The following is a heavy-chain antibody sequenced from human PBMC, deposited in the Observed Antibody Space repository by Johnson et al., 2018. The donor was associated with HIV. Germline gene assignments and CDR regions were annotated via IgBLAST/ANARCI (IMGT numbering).Heavy chain of an antibody. CDR3: AREYSSCWPSDAFDI. D-gene: IGHD6-19*01. CDR2: IYSGGST. V-gene: IGHV3-66*01. Sequence: VQLVESGGGLVQPGGSLRLSCAASGFTVSSNYMSWVRQAPGKGLEWVSVIYSGGSTYYADSVKGRFTISRDNSKNTLYLQMNSLRAEDTAVYYCAREYSSCWPSDAFDIWGQGTMVTVSS. J-gene: IGHJ3*02. CDR1: GFTVSSNY.